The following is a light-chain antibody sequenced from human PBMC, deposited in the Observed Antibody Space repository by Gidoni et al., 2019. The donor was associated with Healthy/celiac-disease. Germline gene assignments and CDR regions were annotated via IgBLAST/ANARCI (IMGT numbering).Light chain of an antibody. CDR2: TAS. CDR1: QGISNY. V-gene: IGKV1-27*01. Sequence: DIQITESPSSLSASVGDRVTITCRASQGISNYLAWYQQKPGKVPTLLIYTASTLQSVVPFRFSVSGSGTDFTLTITSMHPEDVDASFCQNHKSAPPSTFGPGTKVEIK. CDR3: QNHKSAPPST. J-gene: IGKJ3*01.